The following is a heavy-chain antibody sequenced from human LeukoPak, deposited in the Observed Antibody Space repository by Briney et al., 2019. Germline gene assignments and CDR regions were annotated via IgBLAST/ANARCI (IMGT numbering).Heavy chain of an antibody. CDR1: GGSISSGGYY. J-gene: IGHJ5*02. CDR2: IYYSGST. Sequence: PSETLSLICTVSGGSISSGGYYWSWIRQPPGKGLEWIGCIYYSGSTYYNPSLKSRVTISVDTSKNQFSLKLSSVTAADTAVFYCESSEGTWFDPWGQGTLVTVSS. CDR3: ESSEGTWFDP. V-gene: IGHV4-31*03.